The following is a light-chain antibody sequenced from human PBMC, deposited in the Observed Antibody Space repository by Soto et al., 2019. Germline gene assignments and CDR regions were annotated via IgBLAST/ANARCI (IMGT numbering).Light chain of an antibody. CDR3: QQYNSYAWT. CDR1: QSISSW. CDR2: KAS. J-gene: IGKJ1*01. Sequence: DIRMTQSLSTLSASVGDRVTIACRASQSISSWLAWYQQKPGKAPKLLIYKASSLESGVPSRFSGSGSGTEFTLTIRSLQPDDFATYYCQQYNSYAWTFDQGTKVEIK. V-gene: IGKV1-5*03.